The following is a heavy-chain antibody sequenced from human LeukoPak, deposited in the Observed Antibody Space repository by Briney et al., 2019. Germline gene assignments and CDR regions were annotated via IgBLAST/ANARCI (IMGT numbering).Heavy chain of an antibody. CDR2: LHYSGVST. V-gene: IGHV3-NL1*01. J-gene: IGHJ4*02. Sequence: GGSLRLSCAASGFTFSSYGMHWVRQAPGKGLEWVSALHYSGVSTYYADSVKGRFTISRDNSKNTPYLQMNSLRAEDTAVYYCAKVIREVDMSYDYWGQGALVTVSS. CDR3: AKVIREVDMSYDY. D-gene: IGHD5-24*01. CDR1: GFTFSSYG.